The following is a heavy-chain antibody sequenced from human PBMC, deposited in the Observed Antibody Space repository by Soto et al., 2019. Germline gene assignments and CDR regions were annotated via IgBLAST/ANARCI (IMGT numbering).Heavy chain of an antibody. J-gene: IGHJ5*02. V-gene: IGHV1-46*01. CDR2: IDPSGGST. Sequence: ASVKVSCKASGYTFTTYYMHWVRQAPGQGLEWMGIIDPSGGSTTYAQKFQGRVTITADKSTSTAYMELSSLRSEDTAVYYCAIAHSYVYNWFDPWGQGTLVTAPQ. CDR1: GYTFTTYY. CDR3: AIAHSYVYNWFDP. D-gene: IGHD5-18*01.